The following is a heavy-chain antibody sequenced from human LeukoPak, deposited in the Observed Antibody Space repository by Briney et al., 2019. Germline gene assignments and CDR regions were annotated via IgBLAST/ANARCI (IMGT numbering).Heavy chain of an antibody. CDR1: GGSISSTNYY. D-gene: IGHD3-10*01. V-gene: IGHV4-39*07. CDR2: IYNSGST. CDR3: ARDTGQYAPGTPGFTRFDP. Sequence: SETLSLTCTVSGGSISSTNYYWGWIRQPPGKGLEWIGSIYNSGSTYYNPSLKSRVTVSLDTSKNQFSLRLTSVTAADTAVYYCARDTGQYAPGTPGFTRFDPWGQGTLVTVSS. J-gene: IGHJ5*02.